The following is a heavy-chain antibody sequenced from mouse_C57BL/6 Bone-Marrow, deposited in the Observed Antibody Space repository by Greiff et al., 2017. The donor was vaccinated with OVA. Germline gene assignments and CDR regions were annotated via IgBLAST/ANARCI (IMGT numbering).Heavy chain of an antibody. Sequence: EVKLVESGGGLVKPGGSLKLSCAASGFTFSDYGMHWVRQAPEKGLEWVAYISSGSSTIYYADTVKGRFTISRDNAKNTLFLQMTSLRSEDTAMYYCAREITTVVATDWYFDVWGTGTTVTVSS. CDR3: AREITTVVATDWYFDV. D-gene: IGHD1-1*01. CDR1: GFTFSDYG. V-gene: IGHV5-17*01. CDR2: ISSGSSTI. J-gene: IGHJ1*03.